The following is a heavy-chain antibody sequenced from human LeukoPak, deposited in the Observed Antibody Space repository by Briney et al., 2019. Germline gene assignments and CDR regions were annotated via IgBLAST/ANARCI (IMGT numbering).Heavy chain of an antibody. Sequence: GGSLRLSCAASGFTFSSYWMHWVRQAPGKGLVWASRINSDGSSICYADSVKGRFTISRDNAKNTLYLQMNSLRAEDTAVYYCLGRRDTALDYWGQGTLVTVSS. CDR3: LGRRDTALDY. J-gene: IGHJ4*02. V-gene: IGHV3-74*01. CDR2: INSDGSSI. CDR1: GFTFSSYW. D-gene: IGHD5-24*01.